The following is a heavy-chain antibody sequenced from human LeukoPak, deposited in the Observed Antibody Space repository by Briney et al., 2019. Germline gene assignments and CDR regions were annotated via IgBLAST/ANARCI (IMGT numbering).Heavy chain of an antibody. J-gene: IGHJ4*02. D-gene: IGHD3-9*01. CDR3: AREILTGYYQFDY. V-gene: IGHV3-21*01. Sequence: GGSLRLSCAASGFTFSSYSMNWVRQAPGKGLEWVSSISSSSSYIYYADSVKGRFTISRDNAKNSLYLQMNSLRAEDTAVYYCAREILTGYYQFDYWGQGTLVTVFS. CDR2: ISSSSSYI. CDR1: GFTFSSYS.